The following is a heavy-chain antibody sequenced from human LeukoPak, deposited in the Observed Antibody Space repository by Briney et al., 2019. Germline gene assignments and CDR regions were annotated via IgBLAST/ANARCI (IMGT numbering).Heavy chain of an antibody. Sequence: SETLSLTCTVSGGSISSYYWSWIRQPPGKGLEWIGYIYYSGSTYYNPSLKSRVTISVDTSKNQLSLKLSSVTAADTAVYYCARRTQDQLLYGSYYMDVWGKGTTVTISS. CDR2: IYYSGST. J-gene: IGHJ6*03. D-gene: IGHD2-2*02. CDR3: ARRTQDQLLYGSYYMDV. CDR1: GGSISSYY. V-gene: IGHV4-59*08.